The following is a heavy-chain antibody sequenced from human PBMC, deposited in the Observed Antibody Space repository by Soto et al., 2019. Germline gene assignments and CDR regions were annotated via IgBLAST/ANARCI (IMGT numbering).Heavy chain of an antibody. V-gene: IGHV3-23*01. CDR2: ISGSGDST. CDR1: GFTFSTYA. D-gene: IGHD6-19*01. Sequence: HPGVSLRLSCAASGFTFSTYAMNWVRQAPGKGLEWVSGISGSGDSTYYADSVKGRFTVSRDNSKNTLYLQMNSLRAEDTAVFYCAKERSSGWSFDYWGQGTLVTVSS. CDR3: AKERSSGWSFDY. J-gene: IGHJ4*02.